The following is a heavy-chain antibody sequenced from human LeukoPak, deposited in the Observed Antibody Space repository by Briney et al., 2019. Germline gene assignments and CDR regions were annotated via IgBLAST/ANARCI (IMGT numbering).Heavy chain of an antibody. CDR1: GFTFSSYA. V-gene: IGHV3-23*01. CDR3: AKGGLRGVGGPCDY. CDR2: ISGSGGST. J-gene: IGHJ4*02. D-gene: IGHD1-26*01. Sequence: GGSLRLSCAASGFTFSSYAMSWVRQAPGKGLEWVSAISGSGGSTYYADSVKGRFTISRDNSKNTLYLQMNSLRAEDTAVYYCAKGGLRGVGGPCDYWGQGTLVTVSS.